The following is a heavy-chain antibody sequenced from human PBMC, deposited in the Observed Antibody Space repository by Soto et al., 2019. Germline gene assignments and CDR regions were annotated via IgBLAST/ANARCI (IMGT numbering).Heavy chain of an antibody. V-gene: IGHV5-51*01. CDR3: ARHRRRRGYSGYDHYYYYMDV. CDR1: GYSFTSYW. J-gene: IGHJ6*03. D-gene: IGHD5-12*01. Sequence: GESLKISCKGSGYSFTSYWIGWVRQMPGKGLEWMGIIYPGDSDTRYSPSFQGQVTISADKSISTAYLQWSSLKASDTAMYYCARHRRRRGYSGYDHYYYYMDVWGKGTTVTVSS. CDR2: IYPGDSDT.